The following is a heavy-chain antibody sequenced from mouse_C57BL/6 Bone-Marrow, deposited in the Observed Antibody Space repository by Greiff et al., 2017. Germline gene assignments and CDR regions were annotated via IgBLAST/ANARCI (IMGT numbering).Heavy chain of an antibody. V-gene: IGHV5-9-1*02. CDR1: GFTFSSYA. D-gene: IGHD1-2*01. J-gene: IGHJ3*01. Sequence: EVKLVESGEGLVKPGGSLKLSCAASGFTFSSYAMSWVRQTPEKRLEWVAYISSGGDYIYYADTVKGRFTISRDNARNTLYLQMSSLKSEDTAMYYCTREARTTARRRFAYGGQGTLVTVSA. CDR2: ISSGGDYI. CDR3: TREARTTARRRFAY.